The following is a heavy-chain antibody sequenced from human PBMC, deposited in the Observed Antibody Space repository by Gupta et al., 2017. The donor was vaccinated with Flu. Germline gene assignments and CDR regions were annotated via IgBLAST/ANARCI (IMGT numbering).Heavy chain of an antibody. D-gene: IGHD3-10*01. CDR2: SDASSSYI. Sequence: DVQLVESGGGLVKPGGSLRLSCTASGFIFSGYSMTWVRQAPGRGLEWVSSSDASSSYIYYTDSLKGRLTVSRQNAKNSLYLQMNSLRAEDTAVYYCARSFGAMVRGVISPFDYWGQGTQVTVSS. CDR3: ARSFGAMVRGVISPFDY. CDR1: GFIFSGYS. J-gene: IGHJ4*02. V-gene: IGHV3-21*02.